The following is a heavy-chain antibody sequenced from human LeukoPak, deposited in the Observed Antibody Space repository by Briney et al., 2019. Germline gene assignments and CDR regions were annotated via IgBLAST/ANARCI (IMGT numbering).Heavy chain of an antibody. CDR2: IYTSGST. D-gene: IGHD3-16*02. V-gene: IGHV4-61*02. Sequence: SETLSLTCTVSGGSISSGSYYWSWIRQPAGKGLEWIGRIYTSGSTYYNPSLKSRVTISVDTSKNQFSLKLSSVTAADTAVYYCARDRRPLDDYVWGSYPSYYFDYWGQGTLVTVSS. J-gene: IGHJ4*02. CDR3: ARDRRPLDDYVWGSYPSYYFDY. CDR1: GGSISSGSYY.